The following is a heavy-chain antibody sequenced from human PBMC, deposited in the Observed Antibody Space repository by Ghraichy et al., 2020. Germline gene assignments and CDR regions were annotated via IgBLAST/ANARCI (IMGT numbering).Heavy chain of an antibody. D-gene: IGHD2-21*02. CDR2: IKQDGSEK. CDR3: ARDNQAYCGGDFYSYYFDY. Sequence: GGSLRLSCAASGFTFSSYWMSWVRQAPGKGLEWVANIKQDGSEKYYVDSVKGRFTISRDNAKNSLYLQMNSLRAEDTAVYYCARDNQAYCGGDFYSYYFDYWGQGTLVTVSS. V-gene: IGHV3-7*03. CDR1: GFTFSSYW. J-gene: IGHJ4*02.